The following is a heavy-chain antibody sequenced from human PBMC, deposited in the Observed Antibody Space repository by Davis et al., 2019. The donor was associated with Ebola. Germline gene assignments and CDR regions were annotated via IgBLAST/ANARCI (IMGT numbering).Heavy chain of an antibody. CDR2: IYDSGST. D-gene: IGHD3-22*01. V-gene: IGHV4-59*01. CDR3: ARSGYYYDSSGYYVDYFDY. J-gene: IGHJ4*02. CDR1: GGSISSYY. Sequence: SETLSLTCTVSGGSISSYYCSWIRQPPGKGLEWIGYIYDSGSTNYNPSLKSRVTISVDTSQNQFSLKLSSVTAADTAVYYCARSGYYYDSSGYYVDYFDYWGLGTLVTVSS.